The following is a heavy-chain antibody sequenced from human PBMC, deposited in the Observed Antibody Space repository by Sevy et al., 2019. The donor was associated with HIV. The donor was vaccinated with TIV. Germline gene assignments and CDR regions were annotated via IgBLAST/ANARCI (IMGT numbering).Heavy chain of an antibody. V-gene: IGHV3-66*01. CDR1: GFTVSGNY. J-gene: IGHJ6*02. Sequence: GGSLRLSCEASGFTVSGNYMAWVRLAPGKGLEWVSLIDSGGSTYYADSVKGRFTISRENAKNTPYLQMNPLRAEDTAVYFCARDRYYDASGYYYYYYGMDVWGQGTTVTVS. D-gene: IGHD3-22*01. CDR3: ARDRYYDASGYYYYYYGMDV. CDR2: IDSGGST.